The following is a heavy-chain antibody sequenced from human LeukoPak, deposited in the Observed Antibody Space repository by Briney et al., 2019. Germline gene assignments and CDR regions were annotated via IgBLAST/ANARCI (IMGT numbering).Heavy chain of an antibody. D-gene: IGHD3-16*02. V-gene: IGHV1-46*01. CDR1: GYTFTNYY. CDR3: ARISSDAGSYF. Sequence: GASVTVSFKTSGYTFTNYYMHWVRQAPGQGLEWMGIINPSGNITTYAQKFQGRVTITRDMSTSKVYMELSSLRSADPAVYYFARISSDAGSYFSGQGTLVPVSP. CDR2: INPSGNIT. J-gene: IGHJ4*02.